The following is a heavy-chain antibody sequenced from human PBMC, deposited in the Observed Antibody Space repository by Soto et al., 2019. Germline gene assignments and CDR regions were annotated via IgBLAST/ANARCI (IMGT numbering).Heavy chain of an antibody. V-gene: IGHV3-30-3*01. CDR2: ISYDGSNK. D-gene: IGHD6-13*01. CDR3: ARDMGDSRRSWYVQDGYYYGMDV. CDR1: GFTFSSYA. J-gene: IGHJ6*02. Sequence: QVQLVESGGGVVQPGRSLRLSCAASGFTFSSYAMHWVRQAPGKGLEWVAVISYDGSNKYYADSVKGRFTISRDNSKNTLYLQMNSLRAEDTAVYYCARDMGDSRRSWYVQDGYYYGMDVWGQGTTVTVSS.